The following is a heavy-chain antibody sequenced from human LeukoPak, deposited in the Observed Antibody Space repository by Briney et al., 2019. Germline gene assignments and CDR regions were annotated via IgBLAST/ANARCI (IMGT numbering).Heavy chain of an antibody. V-gene: IGHV4-59*01. Sequence: SETLSLTCSVSGGSISSSYWSWIRQPPGKGLEWIGYIYYTGGTNYNPSLKSRVTISIDTSRSHFSLNLTSVTAADTAIYYCARHDGRDGYLLDLWGQGTLVTVSS. J-gene: IGHJ4*02. CDR1: GGSISSSY. D-gene: IGHD5-24*01. CDR3: ARHDGRDGYLLDL. CDR2: IYYTGGT.